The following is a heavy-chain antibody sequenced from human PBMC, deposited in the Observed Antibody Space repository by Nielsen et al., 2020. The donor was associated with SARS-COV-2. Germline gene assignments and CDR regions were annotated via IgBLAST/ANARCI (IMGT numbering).Heavy chain of an antibody. CDR2: IYHSGST. J-gene: IGHJ4*02. CDR1: GYSISSGYY. Sequence: SETLSLTCTVSGYSISSGYYWGWIRQPPGKGLEWIGSIYHSGSTYYNPSLKSRVTISVDTSKNQFSLKLSSVTAADTAVYYCARKAGGVTLNWGQGTLVTVSS. CDR3: ARKAGGVTLN. V-gene: IGHV4-38-2*02. D-gene: IGHD2-21*02.